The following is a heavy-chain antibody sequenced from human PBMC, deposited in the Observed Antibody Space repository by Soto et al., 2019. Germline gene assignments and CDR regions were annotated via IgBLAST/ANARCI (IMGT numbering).Heavy chain of an antibody. Sequence: SETLSLTCTVSNGSIRAYYWNWIRQPAGKGLEWVGRIYSTGITYYNPSLKSRIAMSVDTSKNQFSLKLTCVTAADTAMYYCARSSPRGEQLFFDFWGQGALVTVS. CDR3: ARSSPRGEQLFFDF. CDR2: IYSTGIT. V-gene: IGHV4-4*07. CDR1: NGSIRAYY. J-gene: IGHJ4*02. D-gene: IGHD1-26*01.